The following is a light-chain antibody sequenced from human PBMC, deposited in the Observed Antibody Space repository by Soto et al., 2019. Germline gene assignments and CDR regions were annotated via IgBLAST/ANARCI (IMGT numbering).Light chain of an antibody. CDR1: QDISNY. CDR2: DAS. V-gene: IGKV1-33*01. J-gene: IGKJ2*01. Sequence: DIQMTQSPSSLSASVGDRVTITCPASQDISNYLNWYQQKPGKDPKLLIYDASNLETGVPSRYSGSGAGTDFTFTISSLQPEDIATYYCQQYDNLPPYTVGQGTKLEIK. CDR3: QQYDNLPPYT.